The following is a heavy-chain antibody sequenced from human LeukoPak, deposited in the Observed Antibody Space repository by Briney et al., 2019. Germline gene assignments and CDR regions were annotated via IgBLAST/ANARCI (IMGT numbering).Heavy chain of an antibody. CDR2: MNPNSGNT. J-gene: IGHJ6*03. CDR3: ARGNYYGSGSYFGLSYYYMDV. V-gene: IGHV1-8*01. D-gene: IGHD3-10*01. CDR1: GYTFTSYD. Sequence: ASVKVSCKASGYTFTSYDINWVRQATGQGLEWMGWMNPNSGNTGYDQKFQGRVTMTRNTSISTAYMELSSLRSEDTAVYYCARGNYYGSGSYFGLSYYYMDVWGKGTTVTISS.